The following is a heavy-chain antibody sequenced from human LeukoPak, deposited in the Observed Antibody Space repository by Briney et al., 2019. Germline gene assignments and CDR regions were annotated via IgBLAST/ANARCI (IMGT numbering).Heavy chain of an antibody. Sequence: GRSLRLSCAASGFTFDDYAMHWVRQAPGKGLEWVSGISWNRGSIGYADSVKGRFTISRDNAKNSLYLQMNSLRAEDTALYYCVQGYYGSGVDYWGQGTLVTVSS. D-gene: IGHD3-10*01. J-gene: IGHJ4*02. CDR1: GFTFDDYA. CDR3: VQGYYGSGVDY. V-gene: IGHV3-9*01. CDR2: ISWNRGSI.